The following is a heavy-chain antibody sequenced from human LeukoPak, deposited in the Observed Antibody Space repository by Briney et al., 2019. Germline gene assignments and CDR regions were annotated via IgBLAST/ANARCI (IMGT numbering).Heavy chain of an antibody. CDR1: GGSISSYY. CDR2: IYYSGST. CDR3: ARVLYYYDSSGYFLSNAFDI. J-gene: IGHJ3*02. Sequence: TSETLSLTCTVSGGSISSYYWSWIRQPPGRGLEWIGYIYYSGSTNYNPSLKSRVTISVDTSKNQFSLKLSSVTAADTAVYYCARVLYYYDSSGYFLSNAFDIWGQGTMVTVSS. D-gene: IGHD3-22*01. V-gene: IGHV4-59*01.